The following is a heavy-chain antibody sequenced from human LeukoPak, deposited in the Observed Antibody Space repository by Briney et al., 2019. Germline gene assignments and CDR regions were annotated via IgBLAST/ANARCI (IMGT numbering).Heavy chain of an antibody. Sequence: SETLSLTCAVYGGSFSGYYWGWIRQPPGKGLEWIGSIYYSGSTYYNPSLKSRVTISVDTSKNQFSLKLSSVTAADTAVYYCARQGNIAAAAGNWFDPWGQGTLVTVSS. D-gene: IGHD6-13*01. CDR2: IYYSGST. V-gene: IGHV4-39*01. CDR3: ARQGNIAAAAGNWFDP. J-gene: IGHJ5*02. CDR1: GGSFSGYY.